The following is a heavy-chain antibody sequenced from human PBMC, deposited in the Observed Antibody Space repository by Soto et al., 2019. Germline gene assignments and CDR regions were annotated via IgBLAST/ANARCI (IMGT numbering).Heavy chain of an antibody. CDR2: ISWNSGSI. Sequence: GGSLRLSCAASGFTFDDYAMHWVRQAPGKGLEWVSGISWNSGSIGYADSVKGRFTISRDNAKNSLYLQMYSLRAEDTALYYCAKGSSLYYYYGMDVWGQGTTVTVSS. V-gene: IGHV3-9*01. CDR1: GFTFDDYA. D-gene: IGHD1-26*01. J-gene: IGHJ6*02. CDR3: AKGSSLYYYYGMDV.